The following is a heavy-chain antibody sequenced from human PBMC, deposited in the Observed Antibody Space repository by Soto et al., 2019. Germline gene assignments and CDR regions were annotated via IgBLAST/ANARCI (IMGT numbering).Heavy chain of an antibody. CDR2: IIPILGIA. J-gene: IGHJ4*02. CDR3: ARGGVAGFDY. D-gene: IGHD6-19*01. V-gene: IGHV1-69*02. Sequence: QVQLVQSGAEVKKPGSSVKVSCKASGGTFSSYSISWVRQAPGQGLEWMGRIIPILGIANYAQKFQDRVTITADKSTSTAYMELSSLRAEDTAVYHCARGGVAGFDYWGQGTLVTVSS. CDR1: GGTFSSYS.